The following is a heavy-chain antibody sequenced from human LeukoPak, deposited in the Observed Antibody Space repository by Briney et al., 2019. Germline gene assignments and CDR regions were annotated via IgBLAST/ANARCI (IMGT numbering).Heavy chain of an antibody. Sequence: AASVKVSCXASGYTFTSYGISWVRQAPGQGLEWMGWVSGYNVNTNYAQKLQGRVTMTTDTITSTAYMELRSLRSDDTAVYYCAREGYCSGGTCYSGSIDYWGQGTLVTVSS. J-gene: IGHJ4*02. CDR1: GYTFTSYG. CDR2: VSGYNVNT. V-gene: IGHV1-18*01. D-gene: IGHD2-15*01. CDR3: AREGYCSGGTCYSGSIDY.